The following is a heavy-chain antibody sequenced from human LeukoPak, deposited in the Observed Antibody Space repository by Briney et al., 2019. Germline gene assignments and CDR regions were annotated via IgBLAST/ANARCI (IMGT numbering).Heavy chain of an antibody. CDR3: ATSLDDFWSGYYTRPGAFDI. CDR2: IIPIFGTA. D-gene: IGHD3-3*01. Sequence: ASVKVSCKASGGTFSSYAISWVRQAPGQGLEWMGGIIPIFGTANYAQKFQGRVTITTDESTSTAYMELSSLRSEDTAVYYCATSLDDFWSGYYTRPGAFDIWGQGTMVTVSS. CDR1: GGTFSSYA. J-gene: IGHJ3*02. V-gene: IGHV1-69*05.